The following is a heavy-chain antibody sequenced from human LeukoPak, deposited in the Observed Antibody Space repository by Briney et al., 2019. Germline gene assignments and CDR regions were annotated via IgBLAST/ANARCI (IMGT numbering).Heavy chain of an antibody. CDR2: FYPCDSDT. D-gene: IGHD3-10*01. CDR3: ARLRITMVRGVMVFDY. V-gene: IGHV5-51*01. J-gene: IGHJ4*02. CDR1: GYSFTSYC. Sequence: GESLKISCKGSGYSFTSYCIGWVRQMPGKGLEWMVIFYPCDSDTRYSTSFQGPVTISAEKSISTAYLQWSSLKASDTAMYYCARLRITMVRGVMVFDYWGQGTLVTVSS.